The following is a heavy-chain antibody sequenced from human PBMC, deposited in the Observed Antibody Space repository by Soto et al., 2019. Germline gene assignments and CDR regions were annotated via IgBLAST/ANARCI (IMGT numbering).Heavy chain of an antibody. CDR1: GFTFSSYA. D-gene: IGHD5-12*01. V-gene: IGHV3-30-3*01. CDR3: ARDPRRYSGYDSPGY. J-gene: IGHJ4*02. Sequence: QVQLVESGGGVVQPGRSLRLSCAASGFTFSSYAMHWVRQAPGKGLEWVAVISYDGSNKYYADSVEGRFTISRDNSKNTLYLQMNSLRAEDTAVYYCARDPRRYSGYDSPGYWGQGTLVTVSS. CDR2: ISYDGSNK.